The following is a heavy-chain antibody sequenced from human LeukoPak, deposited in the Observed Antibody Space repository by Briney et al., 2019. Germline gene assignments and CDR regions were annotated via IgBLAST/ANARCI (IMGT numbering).Heavy chain of an antibody. CDR1: GFTFTTHG. CDR2: ISVYNGVT. V-gene: IGHV1-18*01. CDR3: ARDDSGWFDP. Sequence: GPSVKVSCTTSGFTFTTHGISWVRQAPGQRLEWMAWISVYNGVTNYAQKLQGRVTLTTDTSTSTAYMELRSLTSDDTAVYYCARDDSGWFDPWGQGTLVTVSS. J-gene: IGHJ5*02. D-gene: IGHD1-26*01.